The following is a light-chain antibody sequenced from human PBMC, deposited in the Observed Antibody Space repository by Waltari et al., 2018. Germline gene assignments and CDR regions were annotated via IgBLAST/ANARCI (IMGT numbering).Light chain of an antibody. CDR1: SSNIGNFY. Sequence: QSVLTPPPSVSAAPGPKVTISCSGSSSNIGNFYVSWYQQFPGTPPKLLIYDNDNQPSRIPDRSTGPSSGTSATLGITGLQTGDEADYYCGTWDSSLSVQVFGGVTKLTVL. CDR2: DND. J-gene: IGLJ3*02. CDR3: GTWDSSLSVQV. V-gene: IGLV1-51*01.